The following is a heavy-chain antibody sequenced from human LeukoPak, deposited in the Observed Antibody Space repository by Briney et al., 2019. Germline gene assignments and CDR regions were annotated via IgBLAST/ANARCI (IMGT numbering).Heavy chain of an antibody. D-gene: IGHD3-22*01. Sequence: SQTLCLTCSVSGGSISSGGYYWSWIRQHPGKGLEWIGYIHYSGSTYYNPSLKSRITISVDTSKNQFSLKLSSVTAADTAVYYCAVRAYYYDSSDYYLDYWGQGTLVTVSS. CDR3: AVRAYYYDSSDYYLDY. CDR2: IHYSGST. CDR1: GGSISSGGYY. V-gene: IGHV4-31*03. J-gene: IGHJ4*02.